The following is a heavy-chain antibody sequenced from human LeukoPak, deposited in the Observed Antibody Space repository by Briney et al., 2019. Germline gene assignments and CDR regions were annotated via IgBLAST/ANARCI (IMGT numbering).Heavy chain of an antibody. J-gene: IGHJ4*02. Sequence: GGSLRLSCAASGLTVSSNYMTWVRQAPGKGLEWVSVIYSGGSTYYADSVKGRFTISRVNSKNTLYLQMINLRAEDTAVYYCARWQHDTAFFDYWGQGTLVTVSS. CDR3: ARWQHDTAFFDY. D-gene: IGHD1-1*01. V-gene: IGHV3-53*01. CDR1: GLTVSSNY. CDR2: IYSGGST.